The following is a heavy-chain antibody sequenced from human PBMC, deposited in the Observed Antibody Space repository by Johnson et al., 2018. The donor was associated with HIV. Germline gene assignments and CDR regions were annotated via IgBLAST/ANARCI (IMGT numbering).Heavy chain of an antibody. D-gene: IGHD3-22*01. CDR2: ISWNSGSV. CDR3: AREWLYDALDI. Sequence: VQLVESGGGLVQPGRSLRLSCAASGFIFDDYAMHWVRQAPGKGLEWVSGISWNSGSVAYADSVKGRFTVSRDNARKSLYLQMNSLRAEDTAVYYCAREWLYDALDIWGQGTMVTVSS. J-gene: IGHJ3*02. CDR1: GFIFDDYA. V-gene: IGHV3-9*01.